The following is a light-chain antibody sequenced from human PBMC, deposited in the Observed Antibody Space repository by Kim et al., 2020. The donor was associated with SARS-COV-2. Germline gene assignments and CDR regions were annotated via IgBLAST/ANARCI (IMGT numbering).Light chain of an antibody. Sequence: SPGERATLSCGASHSVSSSYLAWYQQKPGQAPRLLIYGASSRATGIPDRFSGSGSGTDFTLTISRLEPEDFAVYYCQQYGCSSWTFGQGTKVDIK. CDR1: HSVSSSY. CDR3: QQYGCSSWT. J-gene: IGKJ1*01. CDR2: GAS. V-gene: IGKV3-20*01.